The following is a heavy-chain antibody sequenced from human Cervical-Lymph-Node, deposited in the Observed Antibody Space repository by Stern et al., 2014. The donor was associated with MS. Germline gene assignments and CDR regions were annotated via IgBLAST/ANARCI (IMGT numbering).Heavy chain of an antibody. CDR1: GFTFSSYG. J-gene: IGHJ2*01. CDR3: AKDEDYYDSSGYLGWYFDL. D-gene: IGHD3-22*01. V-gene: IGHV3-30*18. CDR2: ISY. Sequence: VQLVESGGGVVQPGRSLRLSCAASGFTFSSYGMHWVRQAPGKGLEWVAVISYADSVKGRFTISRDNSKNTLYLQMNSLRAEDTAVYYCAKDEDYYDSSGYLGWYFDLWGRGTLVTVSS.